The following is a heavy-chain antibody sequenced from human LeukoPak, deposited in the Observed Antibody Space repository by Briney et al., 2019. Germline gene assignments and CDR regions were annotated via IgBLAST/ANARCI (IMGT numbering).Heavy chain of an antibody. J-gene: IGHJ4*02. D-gene: IGHD6-13*01. CDR2: INHSGST. CDR3: ARGGPAAAGTAPQIYSSGCNFDY. Sequence: SETLSLTCAVYGGSFSGYYWSWIRQPPGKGLEWIGEINHSGSTNYNPSLKSRVTISVDTSKNQFSLKLSSATAADTAVYYCARGGPAAAGTAPQIYSSGCNFDYWGQGTLVTVSS. V-gene: IGHV4-34*01. CDR1: GGSFSGYY.